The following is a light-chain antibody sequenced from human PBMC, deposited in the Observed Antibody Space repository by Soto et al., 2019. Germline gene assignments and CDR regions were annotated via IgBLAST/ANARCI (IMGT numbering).Light chain of an antibody. CDR3: QQFNNYPHT. CDR2: DAS. CDR1: QGISSA. V-gene: IGKV1D-13*01. J-gene: IGKJ4*01. Sequence: AIQLTQSPSSLSASVGDRVTITCRASQGISSALAWYQQNSGKAPKLLIYDASSLESGVPSRFSGSGSGTDFTLTISSLQPEDFATYYCQQFNNYPHTFGGGTKVEIK.